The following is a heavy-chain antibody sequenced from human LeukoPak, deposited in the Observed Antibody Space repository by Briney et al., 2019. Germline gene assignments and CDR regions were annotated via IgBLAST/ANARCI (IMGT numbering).Heavy chain of an antibody. J-gene: IGHJ5*02. CDR2: IYPGDSDP. V-gene: IGHV5-51*01. CDR3: ARRRDGYNLGNWFDP. Sequence: GASRQTSGQGSGSIFTSYWIGGVRPLPGKGLEGMGIIYPGDSDPRYSPSFQGQVTISADKSISTAYLQWSSLKASDTAMYYCARRRDGYNLGNWFDPWGQGTLVTVSS. CDR1: GSIFTSYW. D-gene: IGHD5-24*01.